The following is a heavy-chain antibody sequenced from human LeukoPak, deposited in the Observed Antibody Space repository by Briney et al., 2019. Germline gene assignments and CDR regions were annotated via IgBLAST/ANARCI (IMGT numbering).Heavy chain of an antibody. D-gene: IGHD5-18*01. CDR1: GFTFSSHG. CDR2: IWYDGSKK. CDR3: ARDLLGYSYDAYYFDF. V-gene: IGHV3-33*01. Sequence: GGSLRLSCAASGFTFSSHGMHWVSQAPGKGLEWVAVIWYDGSKKYHADSVKGRFTISRDNSKNTLYLQMNSLRAEDTAVYYRARDLLGYSYDAYYFDFWGQGTLVTVSS. J-gene: IGHJ4*02.